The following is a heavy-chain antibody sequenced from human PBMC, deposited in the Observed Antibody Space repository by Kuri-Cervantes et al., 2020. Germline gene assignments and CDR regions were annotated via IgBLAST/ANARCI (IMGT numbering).Heavy chain of an antibody. J-gene: IGHJ1*01. Sequence: GESLKISCAASGFTFSSYSMNWVRQAPGKGLEWVSYISSSSSTIYYADSVKGRFTISRDNAKNTLYLQMNSLRAEDTAVYYCAKSKFYYYPTRYEYFQHWGQGTLVTVSS. V-gene: IGHV3-48*01. CDR2: ISSSSSTI. CDR3: AKSKFYYYPTRYEYFQH. D-gene: IGHD3-10*01. CDR1: GFTFSSYS.